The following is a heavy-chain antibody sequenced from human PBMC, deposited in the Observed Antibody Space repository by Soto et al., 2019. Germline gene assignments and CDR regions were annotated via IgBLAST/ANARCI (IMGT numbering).Heavy chain of an antibody. J-gene: IGHJ4*02. Sequence: QITLKESGPTLVKPTQTLTLTCTFSGFSLSTSGVGVGWIRQPPGTALEWLALIYWDDDKSYSPSLKSRPTSTKDTSKRQLVLRMTNMDPVNTATFYGAHRRAWYFDYWGEGTLVPVSS. V-gene: IGHV2-5*02. CDR3: AHRRAWYFDY. CDR2: IYWDDDK. CDR1: GFSLSTSGVG.